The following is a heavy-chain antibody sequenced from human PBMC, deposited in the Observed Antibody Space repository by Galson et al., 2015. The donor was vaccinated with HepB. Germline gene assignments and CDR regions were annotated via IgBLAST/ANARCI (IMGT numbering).Heavy chain of an antibody. V-gene: IGHV1-69*06. Sequence: SVKVSCKASGGTFSSYAISWVRQAPGQGLEWMGGIIPIFGTANYAQKFQGRVTITADKSASTAYMELSSLRSEDTAVYYCASSYSSSFSITASYYYYGMDVWGQGTTVTVSS. CDR3: ASSYSSSFSITASYYYYGMDV. CDR2: IIPIFGTA. J-gene: IGHJ6*02. D-gene: IGHD6-6*01. CDR1: GGTFSSYA.